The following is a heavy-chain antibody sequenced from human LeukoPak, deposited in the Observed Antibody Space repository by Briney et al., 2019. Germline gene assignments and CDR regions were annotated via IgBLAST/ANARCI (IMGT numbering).Heavy chain of an antibody. Sequence: GESLKISFKGSGYSFTTFWIGWVRRMPGKGLEWMGIIYPGDSDTRYSPSFQGQVAISADKSISTAYLQWRSLKASDTAMYYCARESDYGQYFDYWGQGTLVTVSS. CDR3: ARESDYGQYFDY. V-gene: IGHV5-51*01. J-gene: IGHJ4*02. CDR1: GYSFTTFW. CDR2: IYPGDSDT. D-gene: IGHD4-17*01.